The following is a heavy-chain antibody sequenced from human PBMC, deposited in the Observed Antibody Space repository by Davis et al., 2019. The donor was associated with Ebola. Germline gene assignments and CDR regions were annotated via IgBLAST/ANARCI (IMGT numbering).Heavy chain of an antibody. CDR2: ISYDGSNK. V-gene: IGHV3-30*03. J-gene: IGHJ4*02. CDR1: GFTFSSYS. D-gene: IGHD2-21*01. Sequence: GESLKISCAASGFTFSSYSMHWVRQAPGKGLEWVAVISYDGSNKYYADSVKGRFTISRDNSKNTLYLQMNSLRAEDTAVYYCAIIPPPNPDYWGQGTLVTVSS. CDR3: AIIPPPNPDY.